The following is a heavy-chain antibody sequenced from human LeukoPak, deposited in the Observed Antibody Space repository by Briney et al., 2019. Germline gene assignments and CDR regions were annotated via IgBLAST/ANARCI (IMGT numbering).Heavy chain of an antibody. CDR1: GFTFSSYA. CDR3: ARVFTGYSSRGYYYYMDV. D-gene: IGHD6-13*01. J-gene: IGHJ6*03. V-gene: IGHV3-23*01. Sequence: GGSLRLSCAASGFTFSSYAMNWVRQAPGKGLQWVSSISDSGDSTYYADSVKGRFTISRDTSKNTLFLQMNSLRAEDTALYYCARVFTGYSSRGYYYYMDVWGKGTTVTVSS. CDR2: ISDSGDST.